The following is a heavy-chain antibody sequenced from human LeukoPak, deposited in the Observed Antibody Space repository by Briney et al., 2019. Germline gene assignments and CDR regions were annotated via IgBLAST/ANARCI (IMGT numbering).Heavy chain of an antibody. V-gene: IGHV3-48*04. CDR2: ISSSSSTI. J-gene: IGHJ3*02. Sequence: GGSLRLSCAASGFTFSSYSMNWVREAPGKGLEWVSYISSSSSTIYYADSVKGRFTISRDNAKNSLYLQMNSLRAEDTAVYYCARDPRFGELSDENAFDIWGQGTMVTVSS. CDR1: GFTFSSYS. D-gene: IGHD3-10*01. CDR3: ARDPRFGELSDENAFDI.